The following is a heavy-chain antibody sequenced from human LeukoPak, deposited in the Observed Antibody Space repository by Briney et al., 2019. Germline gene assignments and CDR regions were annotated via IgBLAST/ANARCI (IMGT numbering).Heavy chain of an antibody. CDR3: ARAGYYYDSSGYYSHDY. D-gene: IGHD3-22*01. CDR2: IYYSGTT. J-gene: IGHJ4*02. V-gene: IGHV4-59*12. Sequence: SETLSLTCTVSGGSISSYYWNWIRQPPGKGLEWIGFIYYSGTTNYNPSLKSRVTISVDTSKNQFSLKLSSVTAADTAVYYCARAGYYYDSSGYYSHDYWGQGTLVTVSS. CDR1: GGSISSYY.